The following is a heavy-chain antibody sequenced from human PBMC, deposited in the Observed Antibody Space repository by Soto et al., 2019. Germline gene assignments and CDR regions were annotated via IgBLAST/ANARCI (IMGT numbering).Heavy chain of an antibody. CDR3: AMVSAFDFWSGHFVFGWFDS. D-gene: IGHD3-3*01. CDR1: GFTFDTHA. CDR2: ISATGFSK. J-gene: IGHJ5*01. V-gene: IGHV3-23*01. Sequence: EVRLLESGGDFVQPGGSLRLACTASGFTFDTHAMAWVRQAPGKGLEWVTSISATGFSKYHADSVRDRITISRDNSKNTVYLHMNFLRAEDTAVYHCAMVSAFDFWSGHFVFGWFDSWGQGTQVTVSS.